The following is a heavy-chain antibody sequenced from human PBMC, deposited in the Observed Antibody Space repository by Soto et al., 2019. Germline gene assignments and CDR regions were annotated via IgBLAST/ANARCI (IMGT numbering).Heavy chain of an antibody. CDR1: GFTFISYG. V-gene: IGHV3-30*18. CDR3: AKDRDGHVFDY. J-gene: IGHJ4*02. CDR2: ISYDGSNK. Sequence: GGSLRLSCASSGFTFISYGMHWVRQAPGKGLEWVAVISYDGSNKYYADSVKGRFTISRDNSKNTLYLQMNSLRAEDTAVYYCAKDRDGHVFDYWGQGTLVTVSS.